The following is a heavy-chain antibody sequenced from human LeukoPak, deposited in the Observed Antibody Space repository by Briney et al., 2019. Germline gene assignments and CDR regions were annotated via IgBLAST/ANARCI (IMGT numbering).Heavy chain of an antibody. J-gene: IGHJ4*02. CDR1: GYTFTSYG. CDR3: ARAIPLIAVAGRVDYFDY. CDR2: ISGSNGNT. Sequence: ASVKVSCKASGYTFTSYGVSWVRQAPGQGLEWMGWISGSNGNTNNAQKVQGRVTMTTDTSTSTAYMELRSLRSDDTAVYYCARAIPLIAVAGRVDYFDYWGQGTLVTVSS. V-gene: IGHV1-18*01. D-gene: IGHD6-19*01.